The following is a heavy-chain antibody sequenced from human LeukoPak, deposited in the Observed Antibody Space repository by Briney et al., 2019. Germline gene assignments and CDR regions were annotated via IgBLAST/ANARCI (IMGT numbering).Heavy chain of an antibody. V-gene: IGHV1-2*02. J-gene: IGHJ6*03. CDR2: INPNSGGT. CDR3: ARGRGGFHYYYMDV. CDR1: GYTFTGYY. Sequence: ASVKVSCKASGYTFTGYYMHWVRQAPGQGLEWVGWINPNSGGTNYAQKFQGRVTMTRDTSISTAYMELSRLRSDDTAVYYCARGRGGFHYYYMDVWGKGTTVTVSS.